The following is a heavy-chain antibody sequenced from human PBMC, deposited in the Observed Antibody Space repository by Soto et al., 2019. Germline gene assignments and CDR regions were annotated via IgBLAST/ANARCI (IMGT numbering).Heavy chain of an antibody. CDR3: AKDLETYYYGWGRLNWFDP. J-gene: IGHJ5*02. Sequence: QVQLVESGGGVVQPGRSLRLSCAASGFTFSSYGMHWVRQAPGKGLEWVAVISYDGSNKYYADSVKGRFTISRDNSKNTLYLQMNSLRAEDTAVYYCAKDLETYYYGWGRLNWFDPWGQGTLVTVSS. CDR1: GFTFSSYG. V-gene: IGHV3-30*18. D-gene: IGHD3-10*01. CDR2: ISYDGSNK.